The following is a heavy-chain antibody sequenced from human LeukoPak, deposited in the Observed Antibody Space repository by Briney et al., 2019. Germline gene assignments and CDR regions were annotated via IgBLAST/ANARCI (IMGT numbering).Heavy chain of an antibody. CDR2: IYYSGST. D-gene: IGHD3-9*01. CDR3: ARGYDILTGLDY. CDR1: GGSISSGGYY. J-gene: IGHJ4*02. V-gene: IGHV4-31*03. Sequence: SETLSLTCTVSGGSISSGGYYWSWIRQHPGTGLEWIGYIYYSGSTYYNPSLKSRVTISVDTSKNQFSLKLSSVTAADTAVYYCARGYDILTGLDYWGQGTLVTVSS.